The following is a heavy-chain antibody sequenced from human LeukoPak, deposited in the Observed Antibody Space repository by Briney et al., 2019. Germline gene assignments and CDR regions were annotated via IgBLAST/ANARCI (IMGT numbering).Heavy chain of an antibody. CDR3: AKVRPGYYYMDV. J-gene: IGHJ6*03. V-gene: IGHV3-74*01. CDR1: GFTFSSYW. D-gene: IGHD7-27*01. CDR2: INLDGSGT. Sequence: GGSLRLPCAASGFTFSSYWMHWVRQAPGKGLVWVSRINLDGSGTVYADSVKGRFTISRDNAKNTLYLQMNSLRAEDTAVYYCAKVRPGYYYMDVWGKGTTVTVSS.